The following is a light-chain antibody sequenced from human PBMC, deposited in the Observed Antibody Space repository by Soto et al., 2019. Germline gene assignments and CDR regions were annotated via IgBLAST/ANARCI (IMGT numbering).Light chain of an antibody. J-gene: IGLJ2*01. V-gene: IGLV1-40*01. CDR3: QSYDSSLSSVI. CDR2: SYN. Sequence: QSALTQPPSVSGAPGQRVTISCTGSSSNIGARYDVHWYQQLPGTAPKLLIYSYNNRPSGVPDRFSGSKSATSASLAITGLQAEDEADYYCQSYDSSLSSVIFGGGTQLTVL. CDR1: SSNIGARYD.